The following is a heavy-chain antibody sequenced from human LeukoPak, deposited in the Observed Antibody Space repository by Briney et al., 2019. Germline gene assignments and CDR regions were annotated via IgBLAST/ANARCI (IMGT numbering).Heavy chain of an antibody. Sequence: GGSLRLSCAVSGFTFSDTYMTWIRQAPGKGLESLSYISPSGTDISYADSVKCRFTISRDNSKNSLYLQMNSLRVEDTAVYYCTRDPRNLDYWGQGTLVTVSS. CDR2: ISPSGTDI. CDR1: GFTFSDTY. CDR3: TRDPRNLDY. J-gene: IGHJ4*02. V-gene: IGHV3-11*01. D-gene: IGHD1-14*01.